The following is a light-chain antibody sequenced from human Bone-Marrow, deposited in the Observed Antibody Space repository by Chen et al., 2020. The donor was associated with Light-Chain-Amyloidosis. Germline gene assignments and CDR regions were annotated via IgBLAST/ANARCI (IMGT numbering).Light chain of an antibody. CDR2: AS. V-gene: IGLV3-21*02. CDR3: QVWDRSSDRPV. J-gene: IGLJ3*02. CDR1: NIGSTS. Sequence: SYVLTQPSSVSVSPGQTATIACGGNNIGSTSVHWYQQTPGQAPLLVVYASDRPSGIPERLSGSNSWNTATLTISRVEAGDEADYYCQVWDRSSDRPVFGGGTKLTVL.